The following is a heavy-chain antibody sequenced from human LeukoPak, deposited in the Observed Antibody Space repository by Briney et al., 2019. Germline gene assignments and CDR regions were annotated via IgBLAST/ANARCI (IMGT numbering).Heavy chain of an antibody. Sequence: GGSLRLSCAASGFTVSSNYMSWVRQAPGKGLEWVSVIYSGGSTYYADSVKGRFTISRDSSKNTLYLQMNSLRAEDTAVYYCLVGTVTIWPYFDYWGQGTLVTVSS. CDR1: GFTVSSNY. D-gene: IGHD4-11*01. CDR2: IYSGGST. V-gene: IGHV3-53*01. CDR3: LVGTVTIWPYFDY. J-gene: IGHJ4*02.